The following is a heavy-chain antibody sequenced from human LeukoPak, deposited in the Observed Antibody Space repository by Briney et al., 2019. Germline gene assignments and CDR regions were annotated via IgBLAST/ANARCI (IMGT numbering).Heavy chain of an antibody. CDR3: ARGTRRPIYYGAVDYFDY. V-gene: IGHV4-34*01. D-gene: IGHD4-17*01. CDR1: GGSFSGYY. J-gene: IGHJ4*02. Sequence: SETLSLTCAVYGGSFSGYYWSWIRQPPGKGLEWIGEINHSGSTNYNPSLKSRVTISVDTSKNQFSLKLSSVTAADTAVYYCARGTRRPIYYGAVDYFDYWGQGTLVTVSS. CDR2: INHSGST.